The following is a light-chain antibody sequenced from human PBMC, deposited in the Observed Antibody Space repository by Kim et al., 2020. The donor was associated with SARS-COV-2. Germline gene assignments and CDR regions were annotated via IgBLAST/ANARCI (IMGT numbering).Light chain of an antibody. J-gene: IGLJ3*02. CDR2: DNN. CDR3: ATWDRSLNAGV. CDR1: SSNIGSDY. Sequence: GQKVTIACSGSSSNIGSDYVSWYQQLPGTAPKLLIYDNNKRPSGIPDRFSGSKSGTSATLGITGLQTGDEADYYCATWDRSLNAGVFGGGTKLTVL. V-gene: IGLV1-51*01.